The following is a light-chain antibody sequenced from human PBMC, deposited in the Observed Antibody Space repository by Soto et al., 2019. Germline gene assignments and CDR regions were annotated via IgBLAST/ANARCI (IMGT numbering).Light chain of an antibody. V-gene: IGKV1-5*01. J-gene: IGKJ5*01. Sequence: EIQMTQSPSTLSASVGDRVTITCRASQTISTWLAWYQHKPGKAPNLLIYDASTLMSGVPSRFSGSGSGTEGTITISSLKTGDCATYDGQQSETYTLTFGQGTRLEIK. CDR1: QTISTW. CDR2: DAS. CDR3: QQSETYTLT.